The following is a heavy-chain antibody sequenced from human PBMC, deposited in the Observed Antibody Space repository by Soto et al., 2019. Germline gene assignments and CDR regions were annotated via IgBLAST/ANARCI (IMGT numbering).Heavy chain of an antibody. D-gene: IGHD2-2*01. J-gene: IGHJ6*02. V-gene: IGHV1-69*01. Sequence: QAQLEQSGGVVKKPGSSVKVSCKASRVAFSKFIVTWVRQAPGVGLEWVGGIIPVFGTANYAQKFQGRVTITADESTSTSYMEVNNLRSEDTAVYYCAKVRYSSPMGYYYGMDVWGQGTTVTVSS. CDR3: AKVRYSSPMGYYYGMDV. CDR2: IIPVFGTA. CDR1: RVAFSKFI.